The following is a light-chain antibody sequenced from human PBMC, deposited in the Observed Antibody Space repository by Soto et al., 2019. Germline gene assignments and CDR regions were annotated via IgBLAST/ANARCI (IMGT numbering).Light chain of an antibody. Sequence: YALTQPASVSGSPGQSITISCTGTSSDVGGYNYVSWYQHHPGKAPKLIIYDVSNRPSGVSIRFSGSKSDNTASLTISGLQPEDEADYHCSSYTTSNTRQIVFGTGTRSPS. CDR2: DVS. V-gene: IGLV2-14*03. CDR3: SSYTTSNTRQIV. CDR1: SSDVGGYNY. J-gene: IGLJ1*01.